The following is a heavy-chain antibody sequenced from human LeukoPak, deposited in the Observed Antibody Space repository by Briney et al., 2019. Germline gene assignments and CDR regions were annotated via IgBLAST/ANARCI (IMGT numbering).Heavy chain of an antibody. CDR2: ISYDGGKT. J-gene: IGHJ4*02. CDR3: ARGFNDFWSGSQLEY. Sequence: GGSLRLSCAASGFIFGGYAMHWVRQAPGKGLQWLAAISYDGGKTYYADSVEGRFTISRDNSKSTVYLEINSLRSEDTAIYYCARGFNDFWSGSQLEYWGQGTLVTVSS. V-gene: IGHV3-30-3*01. CDR1: GFIFGGYA. D-gene: IGHD3-3*01.